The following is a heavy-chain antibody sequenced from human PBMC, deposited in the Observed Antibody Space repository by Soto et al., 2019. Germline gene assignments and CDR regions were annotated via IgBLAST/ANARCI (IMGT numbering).Heavy chain of an antibody. CDR1: GFTFSSYS. CDR2: ISSSSNYI. Sequence: GGSLRLSCAASGFTFSSYSFNWVRQAPGKGLEWVSSISSSSNYIYYADLVKGRFTISRDNAKNSLYLQMNSLRAEDTAVYYCARGKYYYGSGSRRDYYGMDVWGQGTTVTVS. V-gene: IGHV3-21*01. CDR3: ARGKYYYGSGSRRDYYGMDV. J-gene: IGHJ6*02. D-gene: IGHD3-10*01.